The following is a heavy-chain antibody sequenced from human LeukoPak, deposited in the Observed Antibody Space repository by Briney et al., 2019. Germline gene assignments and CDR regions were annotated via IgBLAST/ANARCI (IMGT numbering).Heavy chain of an antibody. CDR2: IWYDGSNK. V-gene: IGHV3-33*01. J-gene: IGHJ5*02. CDR3: ARGLGHGSGRGFDP. Sequence: PGGSLRLSCAASGFTFRSYGMHWVRQAPGKGLEWVAVIWYDGSNKYYADSVKGRFTISRDNSKNTLYLQMNSLRSEDTAVYYCARGLGHGSGRGFDPWGQGTLVTVSS. D-gene: IGHD3-10*01. CDR1: GFTFRSYG.